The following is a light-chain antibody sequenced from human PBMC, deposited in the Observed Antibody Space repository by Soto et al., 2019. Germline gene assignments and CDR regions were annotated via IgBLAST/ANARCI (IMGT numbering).Light chain of an antibody. CDR1: SSDVGGFNY. V-gene: IGLV2-14*01. CDR3: SSYTTSSSYV. J-gene: IGLJ1*01. CDR2: DVY. Sequence: QSALTQPASVSGSPGQSITISCTGTSSDVGGFNYVSWYQQHPGKAPKLLIFDVYSRPSGISNRFSGSKSGNTASLTISGLQAEDEPDYYCSSYTTSSSYVFGAGTKLTVL.